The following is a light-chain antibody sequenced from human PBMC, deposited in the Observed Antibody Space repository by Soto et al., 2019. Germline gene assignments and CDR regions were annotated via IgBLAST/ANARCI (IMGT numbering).Light chain of an antibody. CDR1: QSVGYW. Sequence: DIQMTQSPSTLSASVGDRVTITCRASQSVGYWLAWYQQKPGKAPTFLVYDASNLHSGVPARFSGSGSGSEFTLTISDLQPDDFATYHCQQYSTYWTFGQGTKVDIK. J-gene: IGKJ1*01. CDR2: DAS. CDR3: QQYSTYWT. V-gene: IGKV1-5*01.